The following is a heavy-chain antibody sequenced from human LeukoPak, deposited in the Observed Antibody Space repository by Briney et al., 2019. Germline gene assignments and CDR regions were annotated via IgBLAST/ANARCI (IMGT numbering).Heavy chain of an antibody. CDR2: IRYDGSNK. CDR3: AKDQGGSLPPQGAFDI. D-gene: IGHD5-12*01. V-gene: IGHV3-30*02. J-gene: IGHJ3*02. CDR1: GSTFSSYG. Sequence: GGSLRLSCAASGSTFSSYGMHWVRQAPGKGLEWVAFIRYDGSNKYYADSVKGRFTISRDNSKNTLYLQMNSLRAEDTAVYYCAKDQGGSLPPQGAFDIWGQGTMVTVSS.